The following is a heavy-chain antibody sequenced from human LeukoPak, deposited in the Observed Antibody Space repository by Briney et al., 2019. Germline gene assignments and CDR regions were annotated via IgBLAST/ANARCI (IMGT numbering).Heavy chain of an antibody. CDR1: GGSFSGYY. CDR2: INHSGST. J-gene: IGHJ6*03. D-gene: IGHD6-13*01. CDR3: ARGRIAAPNRDYYYYYMDV. Sequence: SETLSLTCAVHGGSFSGYYWSWIRQPPGKGLEWIGEINHSGSTNYNPSLKSRVTISVDTSKNQFSLKLSSVTAADTAVYYCARGRIAAPNRDYYYYYMDVWGKGTTVTVSS. V-gene: IGHV4-34*01.